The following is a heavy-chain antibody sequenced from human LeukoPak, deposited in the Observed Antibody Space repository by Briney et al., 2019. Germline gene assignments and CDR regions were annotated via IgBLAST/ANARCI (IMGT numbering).Heavy chain of an antibody. CDR2: VSYSGST. CDR3: ARSYYDFWTGFYSDF. V-gene: IGHV4-59*11. Sequence: SETLSLTCTVSGGSISSHYWSWIRQPPGKGLQWIGFVSYSGSTSYNPSLMSRVTISVDTSKNQFSLTVNSVTTADTALYFCARSYYDFWTGFYSDFWGQGALVTVSS. D-gene: IGHD3-3*01. J-gene: IGHJ4*02. CDR1: GGSISSHY.